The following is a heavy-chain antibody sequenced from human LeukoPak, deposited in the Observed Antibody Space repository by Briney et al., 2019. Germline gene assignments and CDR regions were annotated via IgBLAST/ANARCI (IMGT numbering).Heavy chain of an antibody. CDR1: GFTFSSYE. V-gene: IGHV3-48*03. CDR2: ISSSGSTI. J-gene: IGHJ4*02. CDR3: ARDPADYYGSGSYIGY. D-gene: IGHD3-10*01. Sequence: GGSLRLSCAASGFTFSSYEMNWVRQAPGKGLEWGSYISSSGSTIYYADSVKGRFTISRDNAKNSLYLQMNSLRAEDTAVYYCARDPADYYGSGSYIGYWGQGTLVTVSS.